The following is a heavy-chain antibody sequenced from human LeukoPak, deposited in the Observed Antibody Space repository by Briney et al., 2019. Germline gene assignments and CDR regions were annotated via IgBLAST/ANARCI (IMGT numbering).Heavy chain of an antibody. CDR3: ARDQGVGITIDAFDI. V-gene: IGHV3-74*01. D-gene: IGHD3-3*01. J-gene: IGHJ3*02. CDR1: GFTFSSHW. Sequence: GGSLRLSCAASGFTFSSHWMLWVRQAPGKGLVWVSRINSDGSSTDYADSVKGRFTISRDNTKNTLYLQMNSLRAEDTAVYYCARDQGVGITIDAFDIWGQGTMVTVSS. CDR2: INSDGSST.